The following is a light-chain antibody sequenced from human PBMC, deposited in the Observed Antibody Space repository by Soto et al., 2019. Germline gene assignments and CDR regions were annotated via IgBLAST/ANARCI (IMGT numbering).Light chain of an antibody. V-gene: IGLV1-47*01. CDR1: SSNIGSNY. J-gene: IGLJ3*02. Sequence: QSVLTQPRSASGTPGQRVTISCSGSSSNIGSNYVYWYQQLPGTAPKLLIYRNEQRRSGGPDRFSGSKSGTSASLAISGLRSEDEADYYCAAWDDGLSGWVFGGGTKLTVL. CDR2: RNE. CDR3: AAWDDGLSGWV.